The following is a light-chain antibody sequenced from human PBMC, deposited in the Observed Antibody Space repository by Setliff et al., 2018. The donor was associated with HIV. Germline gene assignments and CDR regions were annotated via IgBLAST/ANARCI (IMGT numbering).Light chain of an antibody. CDR3: MSFTTSRTRV. Sequence: QSVLTQPASVSGSPGQSITISCTGTSSDVGGYNYVSWYQLHPGEVPRLLIYEVSHRPSEISHRFSASKSGNTASLTISGLQTEDEADYYCMSFTTSRTRVFGGGTKVTVL. J-gene: IGLJ3*02. CDR1: SSDVGGYNY. V-gene: IGLV2-14*01. CDR2: EVS.